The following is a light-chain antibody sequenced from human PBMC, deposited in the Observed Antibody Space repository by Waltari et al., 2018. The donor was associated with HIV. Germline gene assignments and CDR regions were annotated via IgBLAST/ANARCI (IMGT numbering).Light chain of an antibody. Sequence: MMQSPDILPVSPGEGVTLTCRASQRVNTNVAWYQQRPGQAPRLLIYGASTSAAGFPVRFSGGGSGTELTLTISSLQSEDFALYFCHQYNNWPYTFGQGTKLDIK. J-gene: IGKJ2*01. CDR3: HQYNNWPYT. V-gene: IGKV3-15*01. CDR1: QRVNTN. CDR2: GAS.